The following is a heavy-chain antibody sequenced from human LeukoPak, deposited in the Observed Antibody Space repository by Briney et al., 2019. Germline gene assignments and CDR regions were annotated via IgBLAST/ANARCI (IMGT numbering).Heavy chain of an antibody. Sequence: RPGGSLRLSCAASGFTFDDYAMHWVRQAPGKGLEWVSGISWNSGSIGYADSVKGRFTISRDNSKNTLYLQMNSLRAEDTAVYYCAKDHRVLRPVAGYDFDYWGQGTLVTVSS. CDR2: ISWNSGSI. D-gene: IGHD6-19*01. V-gene: IGHV3-9*01. J-gene: IGHJ4*02. CDR3: AKDHRVLRPVAGYDFDY. CDR1: GFTFDDYA.